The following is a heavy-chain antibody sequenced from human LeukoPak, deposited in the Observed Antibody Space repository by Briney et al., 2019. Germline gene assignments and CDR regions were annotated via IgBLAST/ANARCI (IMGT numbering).Heavy chain of an antibody. J-gene: IGHJ4*02. D-gene: IGHD6-13*01. CDR1: GFTFSSYA. CDR2: ISGSGGST. Sequence: PGGSLRLSCAASGFTFSSYAMSWVRQAPGKGLEWDSAISGSGGSTYYADSVKGRFTISRDNSKNTLYLQMNSLRAEDTAVYYATGHGSSSYWGQGTLVTVSS. CDR3: TGHGSSSY. V-gene: IGHV3-23*01.